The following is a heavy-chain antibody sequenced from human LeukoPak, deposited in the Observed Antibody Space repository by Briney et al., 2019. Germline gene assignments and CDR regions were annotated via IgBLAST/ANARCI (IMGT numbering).Heavy chain of an antibody. V-gene: IGHV3-21*01. CDR2: ISSSRSYI. CDR1: GFTFSSYS. J-gene: IGHJ3*02. D-gene: IGHD6-13*01. Sequence: PGGSLRLSCAASGFTFSSYSMNWVRQAPGKGLEWVSYISSSRSYIYYADSVKGRFTTSRDNAKKSLYLQMNSLRAEDTAVYYCARRIAAANDAFDIWGQGAMVSVSS. CDR3: ARRIAAANDAFDI.